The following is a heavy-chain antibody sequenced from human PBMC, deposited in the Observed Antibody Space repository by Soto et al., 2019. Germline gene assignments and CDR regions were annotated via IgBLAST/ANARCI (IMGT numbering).Heavy chain of an antibody. CDR2: ISYDGSNK. J-gene: IGHJ4*02. Sequence: PGGSLRLSCSASGLPHSNFAMMWVRQAPGKGLEWVAVISYDGSNKYYADSVKGRFTISRDNSKNTLYLQMNSLRAEDTAVYYCARASVLGDSGWYGLLDYWGQGTLVTVSS. D-gene: IGHD6-19*01. V-gene: IGHV3-30-3*01. CDR3: ARASVLGDSGWYGLLDY. CDR1: GLPHSNFA.